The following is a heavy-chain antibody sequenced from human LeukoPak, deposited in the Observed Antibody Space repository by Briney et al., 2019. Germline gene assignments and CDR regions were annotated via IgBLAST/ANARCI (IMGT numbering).Heavy chain of an antibody. J-gene: IGHJ4*02. Sequence: PSETLSLTCTVSGYSISSGYYWGWIRQPPGKGLQWIGSIYHSGNTYYNPSLKSRVTISVDTSKNQFSLKLSSVTAADTAVYYCARVGITMIEDYWGQGTLVTVSS. CDR3: ARVGITMIEDY. D-gene: IGHD3-22*01. V-gene: IGHV4-38-2*02. CDR1: GYSISSGYY. CDR2: IYHSGNT.